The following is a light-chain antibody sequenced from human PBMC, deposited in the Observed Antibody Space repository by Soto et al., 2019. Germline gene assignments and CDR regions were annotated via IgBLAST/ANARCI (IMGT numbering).Light chain of an antibody. J-gene: IGKJ1*01. CDR3: QQYASSPRT. CDR2: GAS. V-gene: IGKV3-20*01. CDR1: PSVTNL. Sequence: EIVLTQSPATLSLSPGERATLSCGASPSVTNLLAWYQQKPGQAPRLLIYGASSRETGIPDRFSGSGSGTDFTLTISGLEPEDFAVYFCQQYASSPRTFGQGTQVDIK.